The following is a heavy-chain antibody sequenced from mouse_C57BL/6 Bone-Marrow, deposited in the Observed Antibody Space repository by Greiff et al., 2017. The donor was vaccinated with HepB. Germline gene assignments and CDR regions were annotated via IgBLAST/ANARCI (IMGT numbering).Heavy chain of an antibody. D-gene: IGHD1-1*01. V-gene: IGHV5-6*01. CDR2: ISSGGSYT. CDR1: GFTFSSYG. CDR3: ARPFYYYGSFDY. J-gene: IGHJ2*01. Sequence: EVQLVESGGDLVKPGGSLKLSCAASGFTFSSYGMSWVRQTPDKRLEWVATISSGGSYTYYPDSVKGRFTISRDNAKNTLYLQMSSLKSEDTAMYYCARPFYYYGSFDYWGQGTTLTVSS.